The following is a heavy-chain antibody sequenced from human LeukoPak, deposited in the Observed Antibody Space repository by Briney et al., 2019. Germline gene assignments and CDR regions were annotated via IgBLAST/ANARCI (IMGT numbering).Heavy chain of an antibody. CDR1: DGSITTDDYF. CDR3: ARVNQEDYYDSSGYYSPFDF. J-gene: IGHJ4*02. V-gene: IGHV4-30-2*01. D-gene: IGHD3-22*01. CDR2: ISHRGRT. Sequence: SETLSLTCTVSDGSITTDDYFWSWIRQPPGKGLEWIGYISHRGRTYSNPSLESRLTMSVDRSQNQFFLKLSSVTAADTAVYYCARVNQEDYYDSSGYYSPFDFWGQGTLVTVPS.